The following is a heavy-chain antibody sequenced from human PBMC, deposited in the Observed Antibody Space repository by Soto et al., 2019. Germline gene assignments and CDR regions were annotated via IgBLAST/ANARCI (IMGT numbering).Heavy chain of an antibody. CDR3: ARGGAARPFDY. D-gene: IGHD6-6*01. CDR1: GGSISSYY. Sequence: PSETLSLTCTVSGGSISSYYWSWIRQPPGKGLEWIGYIYYSGSTNYNPSLKSRVTISVDTSKNQFSLKLSSVTAADTAVYYCARGGAARPFDYWGQGTVVTGSS. CDR2: IYYSGST. J-gene: IGHJ4*02. V-gene: IGHV4-59*01.